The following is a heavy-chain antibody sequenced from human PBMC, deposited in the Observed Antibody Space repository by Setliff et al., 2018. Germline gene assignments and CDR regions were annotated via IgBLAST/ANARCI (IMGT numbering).Heavy chain of an antibody. J-gene: IGHJ4*02. CDR3: ARGFDVCGGGACYTDGPYYFDY. Sequence: SETLSLTCAVYGESFSGHYWSWIRQPPGKGLEWIGEINHSGSTNYNPSLKSRGTISVDTSKSQFSLKLSSVAAADTAVYYCARGFDVCGGGACYTDGPYYFDYWGRGTLVTVSS. CDR2: INHSGST. V-gene: IGHV4-34*01. D-gene: IGHD2-21*02. CDR1: GESFSGHY.